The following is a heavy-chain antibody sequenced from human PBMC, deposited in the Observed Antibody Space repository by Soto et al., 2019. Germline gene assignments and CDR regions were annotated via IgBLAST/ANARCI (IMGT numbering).Heavy chain of an antibody. CDR2: LYDLDGS. CDR3: ATWHEREHAYDV. Sequence: DVQLVESGGGLIQPGESLRLSCAASGFTISGKKYLAWVRQPPGKGLEWVSALYDLDGSFYAASVKGRFTTSSDSSKTTVYLRMNDLRPDDTAVYYCATWHEREHAYDVWGQGTTVTVSS. CDR1: GFTISGKKY. V-gene: IGHV3-53*01. D-gene: IGHD1-1*01. J-gene: IGHJ3*01.